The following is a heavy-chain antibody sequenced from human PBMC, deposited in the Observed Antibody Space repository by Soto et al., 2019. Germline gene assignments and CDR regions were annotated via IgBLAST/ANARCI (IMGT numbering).Heavy chain of an antibody. D-gene: IGHD3-3*01. V-gene: IGHV2-5*02. CDR1: GFSLTTSGVG. J-gene: IGHJ4*02. Sequence: QITLNEAGPTQVNPRQTLTLTCTFSGFSLTTSGVGVGWIRQSPGKAPEWLALIYWDDDKRYSPSLKSRLTITKDTAKNPVVLTMADLDHADTATYYCAHRVLRTVFGLVTTTAIYFDFWGQGTPVAVSS. CDR3: AHRVLRTVFGLVTTTAIYFDF. CDR2: IYWDDDK.